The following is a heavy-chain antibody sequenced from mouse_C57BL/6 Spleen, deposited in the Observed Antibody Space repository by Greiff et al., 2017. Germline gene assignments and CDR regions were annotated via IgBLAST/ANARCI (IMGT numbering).Heavy chain of an antibody. CDR1: GYTFTSYW. Sequence: QVQLKQPGAELVKPGASVKLSCKASGYTFTSYWMHWVKQRPGQGLEWIGMIHPNSGSTNYNEKFKSKATLTVDKSSSTAYMQLSSLTSEDSAVYYCARRGPDYAMDYWGQGTSVTVSS. J-gene: IGHJ4*01. CDR3: ARRGPDYAMDY. CDR2: IHPNSGST. V-gene: IGHV1-64*01. D-gene: IGHD3-3*01.